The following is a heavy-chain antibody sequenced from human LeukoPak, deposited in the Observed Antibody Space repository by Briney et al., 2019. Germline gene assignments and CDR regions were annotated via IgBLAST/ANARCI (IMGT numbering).Heavy chain of an antibody. Sequence: GGSLRLSCAVSGFTFSSYAMSWVRQAPGKGLEWVSDISGSGGSTYYADSVKGRFTISRDNAKNSLYLQLNSLRAEDTAVYYCVPRKEWSCYMDVWGKGTTVTVSS. D-gene: IGHD3-3*01. V-gene: IGHV3-23*01. CDR3: VPRKEWSCYMDV. CDR1: GFTFSSYA. J-gene: IGHJ6*03. CDR2: ISGSGGST.